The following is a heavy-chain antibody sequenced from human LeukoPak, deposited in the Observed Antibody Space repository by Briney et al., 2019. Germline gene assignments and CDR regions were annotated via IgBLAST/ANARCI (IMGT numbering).Heavy chain of an antibody. Sequence: PSETLSLTCGVSGDSISSTNWWSWVRQPPGKGLEWIGEIYHSGSTNYNPSLKSRVTISVDKSKNQFSLNLSSVTAADTAVYYCARGGTGHLDYWGQGALVTVSS. CDR3: ARGGTGHLDY. D-gene: IGHD7-27*01. CDR2: IYHSGST. J-gene: IGHJ4*02. CDR1: GDSISSTNW. V-gene: IGHV4-4*02.